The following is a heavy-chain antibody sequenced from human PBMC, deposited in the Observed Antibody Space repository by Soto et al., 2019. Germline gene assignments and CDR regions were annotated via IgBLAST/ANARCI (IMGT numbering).Heavy chain of an antibody. D-gene: IGHD3-16*01. J-gene: IGHJ6*03. CDR3: ARSPAFWGGFGTTRGANCLDV. CDR1: GFTVSRNY. CDR2: IYSGGST. Sequence: VSLRLSWAAAGFTVSRNYRSCARQALGQWLEWVSFIYSGGSTYYAVGVRGRFTISRDISRNTLYLQVSSLRAVDTAVYYCARSPAFWGGFGTTRGANCLDVSGNVPTAT. V-gene: IGHV3-53*05.